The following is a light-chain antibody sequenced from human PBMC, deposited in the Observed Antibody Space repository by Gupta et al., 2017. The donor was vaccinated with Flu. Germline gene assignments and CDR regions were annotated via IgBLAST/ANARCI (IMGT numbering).Light chain of an antibody. V-gene: IGKV1-5*03. CDR1: QSSNNY. J-gene: IGKJ1*01. CDR3: QQYNSFPWT. CDR2: KAS. Sequence: GDRVTITSRAKQSSNNYLAWYQQKLGQAPKLLIYKASSLESGVSSSFSGSGSGTEFTLTITSLQPGDFATYYGQQYNSFPWTFGPGTTVEI.